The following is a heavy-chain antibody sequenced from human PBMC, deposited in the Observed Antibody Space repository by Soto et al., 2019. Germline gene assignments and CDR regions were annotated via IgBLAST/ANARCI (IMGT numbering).Heavy chain of an antibody. CDR3: ARGVGSSPPQY. Sequence: PSVTLSLTCTISGGAVSCYWNWIRQSTGQRLEWIGYIYASGSPYDNPPLRSRVTISADTSKNQISLKLTSPTAADTAVYYCARGVGSSPPQYWGRGTLVTVSS. V-gene: IGHV4-59*02. J-gene: IGHJ4*02. CDR2: IYASGSP. CDR1: GGAVSCY. D-gene: IGHD1-26*01.